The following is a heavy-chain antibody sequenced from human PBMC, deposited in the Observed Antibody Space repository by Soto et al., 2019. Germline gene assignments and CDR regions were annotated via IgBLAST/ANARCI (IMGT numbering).Heavy chain of an antibody. CDR3: TTADGYNPFDY. Sequence: EVQLVESGGGLVKPGGSLRLPCAASGFTFSNAWMNWVRQAPGKGLEWVGRIKSKADGGTTEFAAPVKGRFTISRDDSKDTVYLEMSILKTEDTAVYYCTTADGYNPFDYWGQGTLVTVSS. J-gene: IGHJ4*02. CDR1: GFTFSNAW. CDR2: IKSKADGGTT. D-gene: IGHD5-12*01. V-gene: IGHV3-15*07.